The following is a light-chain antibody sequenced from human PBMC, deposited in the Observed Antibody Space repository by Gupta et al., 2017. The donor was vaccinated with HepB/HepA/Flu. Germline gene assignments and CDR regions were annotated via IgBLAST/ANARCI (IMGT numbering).Light chain of an antibody. CDR2: DVS. J-gene: IGLJ1*01. CDR3: SSYTSSSTYV. CDR1: SSDVGAYKS. Sequence: QSALTQPASVSRSPGQSITISCTGTSSDVGAYKSVSWYQQHPGKAPKLMIYDVSNRPSGVSNRFSGYKSGNTASLTISGLQVEDEADYYCSSYTSSSTYVFGTGTKVTVL. V-gene: IGLV2-14*03.